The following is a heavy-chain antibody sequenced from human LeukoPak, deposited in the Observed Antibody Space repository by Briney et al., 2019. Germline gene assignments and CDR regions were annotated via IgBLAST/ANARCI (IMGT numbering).Heavy chain of an antibody. Sequence: PSETLSLTCAVYGGSFSGYYWSWIRQPPGKGLEWIGEINHSGSTNYNPSLKSRVTISVDTSKNQFSLKLSSVTAADTAVYYCASTNIGYSSGWFYYYYMDVWGKGTTVTVSS. J-gene: IGHJ6*03. D-gene: IGHD6-19*01. CDR3: ASTNIGYSSGWFYYYYMDV. CDR2: INHSGST. CDR1: GGSFSGYY. V-gene: IGHV4-34*01.